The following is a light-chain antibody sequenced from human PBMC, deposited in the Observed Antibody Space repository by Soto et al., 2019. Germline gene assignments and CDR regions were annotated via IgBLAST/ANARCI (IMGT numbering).Light chain of an antibody. Sequence: EIVLTQSPATLSLSPGERATLSCRASQSVSSFLAWYQQKPGQAPRLLIYDASNRATGIPARFSGSGSGTDFTLTISCLEPEDFAVYFCQQRRYWPLTFGGGTKVDI. CDR1: QSVSSF. CDR2: DAS. V-gene: IGKV3-11*01. CDR3: QQRRYWPLT. J-gene: IGKJ4*01.